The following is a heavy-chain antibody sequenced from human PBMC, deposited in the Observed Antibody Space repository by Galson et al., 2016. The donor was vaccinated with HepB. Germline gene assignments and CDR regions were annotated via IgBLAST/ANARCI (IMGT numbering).Heavy chain of an antibody. V-gene: IGHV4-59*01. Sequence: GLEWIGYISYSGTSKYNPSLRSRVTISGDTSQNQFSLKLISVTAADTAVYYCARATISDWHFDLWGRGTLVAVSS. CDR3: ARATISDWHFDL. CDR2: ISYSGTS. J-gene: IGHJ2*01.